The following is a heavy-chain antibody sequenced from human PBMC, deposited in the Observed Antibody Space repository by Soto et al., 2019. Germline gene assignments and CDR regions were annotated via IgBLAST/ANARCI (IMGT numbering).Heavy chain of an antibody. J-gene: IGHJ4*02. D-gene: IGHD6-19*01. Sequence: SETLSLTCTVSGGSISSYYWSWIRQPAGKGLEWIGRIYTSGSTNYNPSLKSRVTMSVDTSKNQFSLKLSSVTAADSAVYYCARALSSGWSTFFDYWGQGTLVTVSS. V-gene: IGHV4-4*07. CDR2: IYTSGST. CDR3: ARALSSGWSTFFDY. CDR1: GGSISSYY.